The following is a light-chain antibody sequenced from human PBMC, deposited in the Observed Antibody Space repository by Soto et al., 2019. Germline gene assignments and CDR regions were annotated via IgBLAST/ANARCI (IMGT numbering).Light chain of an antibody. CDR2: AAS. CDR3: QQSYSTPFT. J-gene: IGKJ2*01. Sequence: DIQMTQSPFSLSASVGDRVTITCRASQSISSYLNWYQQKPGKAPNLLIYAASSLQSWVPSRFSGSASGTDFTLTISSLQPEDFATYYCQQSYSTPFTFGQGTKLEIK. CDR1: QSISSY. V-gene: IGKV1-39*01.